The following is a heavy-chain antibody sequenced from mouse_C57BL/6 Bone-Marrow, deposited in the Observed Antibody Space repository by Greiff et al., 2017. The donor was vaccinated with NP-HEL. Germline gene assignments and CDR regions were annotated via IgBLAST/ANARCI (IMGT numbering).Heavy chain of an antibody. V-gene: IGHV5-17*01. J-gene: IGHJ3*01. Sequence: EVHLVESGGGLVKPGGSLKLSCAASGFTFSDYGMHWVRQAPEKGLEWVAYLSSGRSTIYYADTVKGRFTLSRDNAKNTLFLQMTRLRAEDTAMYYCARNGSSSFAYWGQGTLVTVSA. CDR2: LSSGRSTI. CDR1: GFTFSDYG. D-gene: IGHD1-1*01. CDR3: ARNGSSSFAY.